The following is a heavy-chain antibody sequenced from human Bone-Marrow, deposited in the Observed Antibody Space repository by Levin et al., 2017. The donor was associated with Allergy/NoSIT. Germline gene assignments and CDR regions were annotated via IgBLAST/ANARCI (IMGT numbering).Heavy chain of an antibody. Sequence: KSSETLSLTCAVSGGSFNNYFWTWIRQSPGKGLEWIGEISHGGSTNYHPSVKGRVSISLDTSKNQFSLKLTSVTAADTAVYYCARKWVVGQVVAAFDIWGQGTVVTVSS. D-gene: IGHD6-6*01. CDR3: ARKWVVGQVVAAFDI. V-gene: IGHV4-34*01. J-gene: IGHJ3*02. CDR2: ISHGGST. CDR1: GGSFNNYF.